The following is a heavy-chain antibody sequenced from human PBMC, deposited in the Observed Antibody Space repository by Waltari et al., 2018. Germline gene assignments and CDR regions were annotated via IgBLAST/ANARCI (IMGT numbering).Heavy chain of an antibody. J-gene: IGHJ4*02. Sequence: VQLVQSGAEVKKPGSSVRVSCKTSGDVLENYAISWVRQAPGKGLEWMGGIIPMFNNPNYAQRFEGTVTITADESTSTGYMELTGLTSEDTAIYYCARGSKFGDYGDLDYWGQGTLVTVS. D-gene: IGHD4-17*01. CDR3: ARGSKFGDYGDLDY. V-gene: IGHV1-69*01. CDR2: IIPMFNNP. CDR1: GDVLENYA.